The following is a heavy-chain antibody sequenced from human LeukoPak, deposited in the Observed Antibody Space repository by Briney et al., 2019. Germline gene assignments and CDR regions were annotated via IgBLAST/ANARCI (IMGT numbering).Heavy chain of an antibody. V-gene: IGHV5-51*01. CDR3: ARQLREDVYRKAYFDY. Sequence: GESLKICCKGSGYSFTSYWIGWVRQMPGKGLEWMGIIYPGDSDTRYSPSFQGQVTISADKSISTAYLQWSSLKASDTAMYYCARQLREDVYRKAYFDYWGQGTLVTVSS. D-gene: IGHD5-24*01. CDR1: GYSFTSYW. CDR2: IYPGDSDT. J-gene: IGHJ4*02.